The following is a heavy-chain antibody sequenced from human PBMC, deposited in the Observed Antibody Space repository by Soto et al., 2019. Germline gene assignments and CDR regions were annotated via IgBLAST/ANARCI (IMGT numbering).Heavy chain of an antibody. CDR3: ARARRSPLNYYGSGSYLAGLDY. D-gene: IGHD3-10*01. CDR2: INHSGST. CDR1: GGSFSGYY. Sequence: SETLSLTCAVYGGSFSGYYWSWIRQPPGKGLEWIGEINHSGSTNYNPSLKSRVTISVDTSKNQFSLKLSSVTAADTAVYYCARARRSPLNYYGSGSYLAGLDYWGQGTLVTVSS. J-gene: IGHJ4*02. V-gene: IGHV4-34*01.